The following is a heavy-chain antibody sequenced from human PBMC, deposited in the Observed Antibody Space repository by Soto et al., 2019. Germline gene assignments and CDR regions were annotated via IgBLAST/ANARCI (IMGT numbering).Heavy chain of an antibody. CDR2: IYSGGST. Sequence: GGSLRLSCAASGFTVSSNYMSWVRQAPGKRLEWVSVIYSGGSTYYADSVKGRFTISRDNSKNTLYLQMNSLIAEDTAVYYCARFANTRCSGGSCYSGIQAFDIWGQGTMVTVSS. V-gene: IGHV3-66*01. J-gene: IGHJ3*02. CDR1: GFTVSSNY. CDR3: ARFANTRCSGGSCYSGIQAFDI. D-gene: IGHD2-15*01.